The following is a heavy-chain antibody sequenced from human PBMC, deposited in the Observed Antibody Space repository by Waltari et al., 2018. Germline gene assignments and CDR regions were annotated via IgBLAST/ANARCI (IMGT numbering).Heavy chain of an antibody. Sequence: DVQLVESGGDQVQPGGSLSLSCAASGFTFSSYWMHWVRQAPGKGLVWVSHINSDGSSTSYADSVKGRFTISRDNAKNTLYLQMNSLRAEDTAVYYCARVRLLYTFDYWGQGTLVTVSS. CDR3: ARVRLLYTFDY. J-gene: IGHJ4*02. CDR2: INSDGSST. CDR1: GFTFSSYW. D-gene: IGHD2-21*02. V-gene: IGHV3-74*01.